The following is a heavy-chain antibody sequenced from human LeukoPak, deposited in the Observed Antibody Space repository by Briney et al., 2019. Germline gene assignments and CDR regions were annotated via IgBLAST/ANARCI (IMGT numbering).Heavy chain of an antibody. D-gene: IGHD7-27*01. CDR1: GLTLSSYG. Sequence: RRCLRPTCAASGLTLSSYGMHRGGQAPGPGLEWGAVLSYDGGNKSYGDSVKGRFTISRDNSKSTLYLQMNSLRAEDPAVYYCAKVLRGYLGFDYWGQGTLVSVSS. CDR3: AKVLRGYLGFDY. CDR2: LSYDGGNK. V-gene: IGHV3-30*18. J-gene: IGHJ4*02.